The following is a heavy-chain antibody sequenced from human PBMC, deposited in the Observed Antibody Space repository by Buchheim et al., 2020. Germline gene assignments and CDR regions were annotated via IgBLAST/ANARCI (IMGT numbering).Heavy chain of an antibody. V-gene: IGHV3-23*01. J-gene: IGHJ5*02. CDR1: GFTFSSYA. CDR2: ISGSGGST. CDR3: AKDRYSSSSFEGYNWFDP. Sequence: EVQLLESGGGLVQPGGSLRLSCAASGFTFSSYAMSWVRQAPGKGLEWVSAISGSGGSTYYADSVKGRFTISRDNSKNTLYLQMNSLRAEDTAVYYGAKDRYSSSSFEGYNWFDPWGQGTL. D-gene: IGHD6-6*01.